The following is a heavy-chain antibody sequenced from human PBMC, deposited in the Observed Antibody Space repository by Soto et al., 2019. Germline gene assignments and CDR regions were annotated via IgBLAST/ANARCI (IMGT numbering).Heavy chain of an antibody. CDR3: ARQQLVSRYGMDV. J-gene: IGHJ6*02. Sequence: PGESLKISCKGSGYSFTSYWIGWVRQMPGKGLEWMGIIYPGDSDTRYSPPFQGQVTISADKSISTAYLQWSSLKASDTAMYYCARQQLVSRYGMDVWGQGTTVTVSS. V-gene: IGHV5-51*01. D-gene: IGHD6-13*01. CDR2: IYPGDSDT. CDR1: GYSFTSYW.